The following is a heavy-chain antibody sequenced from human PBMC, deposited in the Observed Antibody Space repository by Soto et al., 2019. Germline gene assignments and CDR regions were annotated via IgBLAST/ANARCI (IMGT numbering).Heavy chain of an antibody. CDR3: ARDYDFWSAKGAGYYYYMDV. Sequence: ASVKVSCKASGYTFTSYGISWVRQAPGQGLEWMGWISAYNGNTNYAQKLQGRVTMTTDTSTSTAYMELRSLRSDDTAVYYCARDYDFWSAKGAGYYYYMDVWGKGTTVTVSS. J-gene: IGHJ6*03. CDR1: GYTFTSYG. D-gene: IGHD3-3*01. V-gene: IGHV1-18*01. CDR2: ISAYNGNT.